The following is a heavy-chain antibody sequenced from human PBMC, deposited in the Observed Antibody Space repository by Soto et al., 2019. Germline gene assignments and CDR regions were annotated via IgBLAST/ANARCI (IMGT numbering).Heavy chain of an antibody. CDR3: ARDLPQMLSHKNYYYDLDA. CDR2: ISNTAITD. J-gene: IGHJ6*03. Sequence: QVHLVECGGDLVKPGGSLRLSCVASGFSFRDYSMPWMRQAPGGGLDFVAFISNTAITDYYADSVKGRFTIYRDNARNSVYLQMDSLRDEDAAVYDCARDLPQMLSHKNYYYDLDAWGTGTTVTVSS. D-gene: IGHD3-16*01. CDR1: GFSFRDYS. V-gene: IGHV3-11*01.